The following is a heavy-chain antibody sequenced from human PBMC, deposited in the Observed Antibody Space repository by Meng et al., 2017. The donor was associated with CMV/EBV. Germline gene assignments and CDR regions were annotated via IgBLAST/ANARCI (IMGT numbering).Heavy chain of an antibody. CDR3: ARGRGFGY. CDR1: GFTFSNYA. D-gene: IGHD3-10*01. CDR2: ITFSGGHI. Sequence: GGSLRLSRAASGFTFSNYAMIWVRQAPGKGLEWVSSITFSGGHIYYADSVRGRFTISRDNAKNSLYLHMNSLRAEDTAVYYCARGRGFGYWGQGTLVTVSS. V-gene: IGHV3-21*04. J-gene: IGHJ4*02.